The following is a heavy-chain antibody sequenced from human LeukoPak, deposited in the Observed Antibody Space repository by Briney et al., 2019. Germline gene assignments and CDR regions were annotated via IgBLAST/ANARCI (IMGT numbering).Heavy chain of an antibody. Sequence: SETLSLTCTVSGGSISSSIYYWGWIRQPPGKGLEWIGSIYYSGSTYYNPSLKSRVTISVDTSKNQFSLKLSSVTAADTAVYYCAITLYDSSGYYLHTDYWGQGTLVTVSS. D-gene: IGHD3-22*01. CDR2: IYYSGST. V-gene: IGHV4-39*01. J-gene: IGHJ4*02. CDR3: AITLYDSSGYYLHTDY. CDR1: GGSISSSIYY.